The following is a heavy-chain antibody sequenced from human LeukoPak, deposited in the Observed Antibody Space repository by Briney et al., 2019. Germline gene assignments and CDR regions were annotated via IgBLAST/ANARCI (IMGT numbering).Heavy chain of an antibody. CDR2: ISGSGGST. D-gene: IGHD3-22*01. CDR1: GFTFSSYA. Sequence: GGSLRLSCAASGFTFSSYAMSWVRQAPGKGLECVSAISGSGGSTYYADSVKGQFTISRDNSKNTLYLQMNSLRAEDTAVYYCAKEGGNYYDSSGYPLGYWGQGTLVTVSS. CDR3: AKEGGNYYDSSGYPLGY. V-gene: IGHV3-23*01. J-gene: IGHJ4*02.